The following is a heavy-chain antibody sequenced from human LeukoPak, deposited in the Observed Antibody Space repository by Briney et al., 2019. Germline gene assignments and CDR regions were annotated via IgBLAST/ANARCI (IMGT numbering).Heavy chain of an antibody. V-gene: IGHV3-23*01. D-gene: IGHD3-9*01. J-gene: IGHJ4*02. CDR1: GFTFSSYA. CDR3: VTESTGTLDY. Sequence: GRSLRLSCAASGFTFSSYAMHWVRQAPGMGLEWVSVITSSGGSTAYADSVRGRFTISRDNSKNTLYMQMNSLRAEDTAVYYCVTESTGTLDYWGQGILVTVSS. CDR2: ITSSGGST.